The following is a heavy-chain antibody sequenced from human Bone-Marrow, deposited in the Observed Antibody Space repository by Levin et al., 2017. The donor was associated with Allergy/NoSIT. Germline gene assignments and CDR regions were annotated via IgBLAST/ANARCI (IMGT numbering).Heavy chain of an antibody. D-gene: IGHD6-19*01. CDR3: AIQDRKVGGWGDN. V-gene: IGHV3-23*01. J-gene: IGHJ4*02. CDR1: GFTFSNYA. Sequence: GESLKISCAASGFTFSNYAMSWVRQTPGKGLEWVSAINTPGTDTFYTDSVKGRFTISRDNSKNTLYLQMNSLRAEDTAIYYCAIQDRKVGGWGDNWGQGTLVTVSS. CDR2: INTPGTDT.